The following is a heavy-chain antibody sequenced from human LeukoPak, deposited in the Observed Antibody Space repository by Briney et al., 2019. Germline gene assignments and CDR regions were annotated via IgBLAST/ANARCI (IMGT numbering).Heavy chain of an antibody. Sequence: SETLSLTCTVSGGSISSSSYYWGWIRQPPGKGLEWIGSIYYSGSTYYNPSLKSRVTISVDTSKNQFSLKLSSVTAADTAVYYCARVIAAAGSCYFDYWGRGTLVTVSS. D-gene: IGHD6-13*01. CDR1: GGSISSSSYY. J-gene: IGHJ4*02. CDR2: IYYSGST. V-gene: IGHV4-39*07. CDR3: ARVIAAAGSCYFDY.